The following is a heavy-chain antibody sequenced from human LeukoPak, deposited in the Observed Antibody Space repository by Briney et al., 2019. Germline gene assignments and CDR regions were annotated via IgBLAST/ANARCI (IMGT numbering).Heavy chain of an antibody. Sequence: GGSLRLSCAASGFTFDDYAMHWVRQAPGKGLEWVSGISWNSGSIGYVDSVKGRFTISRDNAKNSLYLQMNSLRAEDTALYYCAKDNGSYRQYYFDYWGQGTLVTVSS. V-gene: IGHV3-9*01. CDR3: AKDNGSYRQYYFDY. CDR1: GFTFDDYA. J-gene: IGHJ4*02. CDR2: ISWNSGSI. D-gene: IGHD1-26*01.